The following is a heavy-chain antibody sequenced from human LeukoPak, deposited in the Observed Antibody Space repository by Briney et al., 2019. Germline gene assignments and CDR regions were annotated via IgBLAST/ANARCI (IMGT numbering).Heavy chain of an antibody. J-gene: IGHJ4*02. Sequence: PSETLSLTCTVSGGSISSGDYYWSWIRQPPGKGLEWIGEINHSGSTNYNPSLKSRVTISVDTSKNQFSLKLSSVTAADTAVYYCAREGIGRYWGQGTLVTVSS. CDR2: INHSGST. CDR3: AREGIGRY. D-gene: IGHD2-21*01. CDR1: GGSISSGDYY. V-gene: IGHV4-39*07.